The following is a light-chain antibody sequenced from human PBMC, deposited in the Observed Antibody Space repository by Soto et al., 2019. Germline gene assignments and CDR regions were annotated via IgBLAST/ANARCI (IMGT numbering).Light chain of an antibody. CDR1: QSVGTD. J-gene: IGKJ1*01. V-gene: IGKV3-20*01. CDR2: DVY. CDR3: QQYGSSPTT. Sequence: TLSCMASQSVGTDLAWYQQKPGPASALLIYDVYTGATGTPARFTGSGSGTAFTLTSSRLEPEDSAVYYCQQYGSSPTTFG.